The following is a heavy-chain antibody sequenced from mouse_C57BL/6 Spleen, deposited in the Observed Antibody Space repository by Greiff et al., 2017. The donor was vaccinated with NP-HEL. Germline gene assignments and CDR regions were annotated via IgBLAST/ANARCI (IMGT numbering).Heavy chain of an antibody. CDR1: GYSITSGYY. J-gene: IGHJ4*01. Sequence: EVQLQESGPGLVKPSQSLSLTCSVTGYSITSGYYWNWIRQFPGNKLEWMGYISYDGSNNYNPSLKNRISITRDTSKNKFFLKLNSVTTEDTATYYCARLQGAMDYWGQGTSVTFSS. CDR3: ARLQGAMDY. CDR2: ISYDGSN. V-gene: IGHV3-6*01.